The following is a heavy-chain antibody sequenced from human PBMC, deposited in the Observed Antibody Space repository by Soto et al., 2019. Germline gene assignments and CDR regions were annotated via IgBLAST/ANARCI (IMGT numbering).Heavy chain of an antibody. Sequence: SETLSLTCTVSGGSISSSSYYWGWIRQPPGKGLEWIGSIYYSGSTYYNPSLKSRVTISVDTSKNQFSLKLSSVTAADTAVYYCARNRLWFGDLTFFDRVTERSYYMDVRGKRTTVTVSS. D-gene: IGHD3-10*01. CDR1: GGSISSSSYY. J-gene: IGHJ6*03. CDR2: IYYSGST. V-gene: IGHV4-39*01. CDR3: ARNRLWFGDLTFFDRVTERSYYMDV.